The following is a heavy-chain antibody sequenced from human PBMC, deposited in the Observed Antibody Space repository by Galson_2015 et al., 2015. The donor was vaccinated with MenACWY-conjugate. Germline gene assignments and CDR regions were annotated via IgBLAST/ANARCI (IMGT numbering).Heavy chain of an antibody. J-gene: IGHJ5*02. CDR1: GGSFSGYY. Sequence: SETLSLTCAVYGGSFSGYYWSWIRQPPGKGLEWIGEINHSGSTNYNPSLKSRVTISVDTSKNQFSLKLSSVTAADTAVYYCARGGVGATNYWFDPWGQGTLVTVSS. D-gene: IGHD1-26*01. V-gene: IGHV4-34*01. CDR2: INHSGST. CDR3: ARGGVGATNYWFDP.